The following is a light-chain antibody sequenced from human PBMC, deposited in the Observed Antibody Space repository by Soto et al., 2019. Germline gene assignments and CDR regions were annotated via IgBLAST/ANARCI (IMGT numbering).Light chain of an antibody. Sequence: EIVMTQSPATLSVSPGERATLSCRASQSVSSNLAWYQQKPGQAPRLLIYGASTRATGIPARFSGSGSGTEFTLTISSLQSEDFAVYYCQQYYSPPYTFGQGTKVDIK. CDR1: QSVSSN. CDR2: GAS. V-gene: IGKV3-15*01. J-gene: IGKJ2*01. CDR3: QQYYSPPYT.